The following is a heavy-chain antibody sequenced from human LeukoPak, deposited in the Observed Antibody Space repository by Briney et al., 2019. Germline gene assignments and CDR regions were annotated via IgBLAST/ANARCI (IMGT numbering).Heavy chain of an antibody. D-gene: IGHD1-1*01. CDR1: GGSISSYY. Sequence: SETLSLTCTVSGGSISSYYWSWLRQPAGKGLEWIGRLYTSGTTNYNPSLKSRVTMSVDTSKNQFSLKLSSVTAADTAVYYCARGTNYRANDYWGQGTLVTVSS. J-gene: IGHJ4*02. CDR2: LYTSGTT. CDR3: ARGTNYRANDY. V-gene: IGHV4-4*07.